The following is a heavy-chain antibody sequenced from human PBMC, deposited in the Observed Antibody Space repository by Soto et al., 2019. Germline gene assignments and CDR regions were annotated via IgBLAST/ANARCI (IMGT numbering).Heavy chain of an antibody. CDR2: IDPSDSYT. V-gene: IGHV5-10-1*01. CDR1: GYSFTSYW. J-gene: IGHJ6*02. D-gene: IGHD3-22*01. CDR3: ARSPLPSIYYDSSGYYYYYGMDV. Sequence: GESLKISCKGSGYSFTSYWISWVRQMPGKGLEWMGRIDPSDSYTNYSPSFQGHVTISADKSISTAYLQWSSLKASDTAMYYCARSPLPSIYYDSSGYYYYYGMDVWGQGTTVTVSS.